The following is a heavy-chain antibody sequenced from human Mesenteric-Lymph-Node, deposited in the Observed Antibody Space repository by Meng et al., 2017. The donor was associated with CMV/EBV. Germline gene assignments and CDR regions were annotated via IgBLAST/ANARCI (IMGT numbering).Heavy chain of an antibody. CDR1: GFMFSSYP. CDR2: IAHNGNNE. Sequence: GESLKISCAASGFMFSSYPMHWVRQAPGRGLEWVALIAHNGNNEYSADSVKGRFTISRDNSKNTLYLQMNSLRTDDTAVYYCAKALSTSSRFFFASWGQGTLVTVSS. D-gene: IGHD3-3*01. J-gene: IGHJ4*02. CDR3: AKALSTSSRFFFAS. V-gene: IGHV3-30-3*01.